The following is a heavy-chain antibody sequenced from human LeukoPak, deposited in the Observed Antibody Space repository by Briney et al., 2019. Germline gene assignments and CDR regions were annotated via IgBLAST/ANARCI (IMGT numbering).Heavy chain of an antibody. CDR1: GYTFTSYG. D-gene: IGHD4-11*01. CDR3: ARGGWATVTNIYYYYYYMDV. J-gene: IGHJ6*03. CDR2: IIPIFGTA. V-gene: IGHV1-69*13. Sequence: SVKVSCKASGYTFTSYGISWVRQAPGQGLEWMGGIIPIFGTANYAQKFQGRVTITADESTSTAYMELSSLRSEDTAVYYCARGGWATVTNIYYYYYYMDVWGKGTTVTVSS.